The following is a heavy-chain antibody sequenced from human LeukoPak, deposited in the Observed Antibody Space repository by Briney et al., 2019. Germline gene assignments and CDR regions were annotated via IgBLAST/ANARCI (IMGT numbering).Heavy chain of an antibody. CDR1: GGSISSYY. CDR3: ARQNPRYGDYLRWFDP. CDR2: IYYSGST. D-gene: IGHD4-17*01. Sequence: SETLSLTCTVSGGSISSYYWNWIRHPPGKGLEWIGYIYYSGSTNYNPSLKSRVTISVDTSKNQFSLKLSSVTAADTAVYYCARQNPRYGDYLRWFDPWGQGTLVTVSS. J-gene: IGHJ5*02. V-gene: IGHV4-59*08.